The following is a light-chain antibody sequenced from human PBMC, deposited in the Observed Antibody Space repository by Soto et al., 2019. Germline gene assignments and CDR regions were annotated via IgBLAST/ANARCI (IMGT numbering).Light chain of an antibody. J-gene: IGKJ1*01. V-gene: IGKV1-17*01. CDR3: LQHYSYPWS. Sequence: DIQLTQSPSALSASVGDTVTITCRASQTFIRYLNWYHHTSGTAPKLLIYAASTLHTGVPSRFSGSGSGTEFTLTISSLQPEDFATSSCLQHYSYPWSFGQGTKVHIK. CDR2: AAS. CDR1: QTFIRY.